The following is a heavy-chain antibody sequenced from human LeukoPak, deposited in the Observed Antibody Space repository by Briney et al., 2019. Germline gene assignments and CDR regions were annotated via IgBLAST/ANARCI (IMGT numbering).Heavy chain of an antibody. Sequence: ASVTVSCKVSGYTLTELSMHWVRQAPGKGLEWMGGFDPEDGETIYAQKFQGRVTMTEDTSTDTAYMELSSLRSEDTAVHYCATGQYQLLYGGYYYGMDVWGQGTTVTVSS. CDR1: GYTLTELS. CDR3: ATGQYQLLYGGYYYGMDV. J-gene: IGHJ6*02. V-gene: IGHV1-24*01. CDR2: FDPEDGET. D-gene: IGHD2-2*02.